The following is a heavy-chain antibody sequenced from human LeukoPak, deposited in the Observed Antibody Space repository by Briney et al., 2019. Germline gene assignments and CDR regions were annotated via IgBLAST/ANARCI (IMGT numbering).Heavy chain of an antibody. Sequence: SETLSLTCTVSGGSISSYYWSWIRQPPGKGLEWIGYIYYGGSTNYNPSLKSRVTISVDTSKNQFSLKLSSVTAADTAVYYCARELVDYYGSGSYYTFFDYWGQGTLVTVSS. CDR2: IYYGGST. V-gene: IGHV4-59*01. J-gene: IGHJ4*02. CDR3: ARELVDYYGSGSYYTFFDY. D-gene: IGHD3-10*01. CDR1: GGSISSYY.